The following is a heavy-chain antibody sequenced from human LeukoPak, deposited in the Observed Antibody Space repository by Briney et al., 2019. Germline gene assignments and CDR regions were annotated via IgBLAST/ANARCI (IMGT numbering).Heavy chain of an antibody. CDR3: ARDGSGWTLYYYGMDV. D-gene: IGHD6-19*01. J-gene: IGHJ6*02. V-gene: IGHV7-4-1*02. CDR1: GYTFTGYA. CDR2: INTNTGNP. Sequence: ASVKVSCKASGYTFTGYAMNWVRQAPGQGLEWMGWINTNTGNPTYAQGFTGRFVFSLDTSVSTAYLQISSLKAEDTAVYYCARDGSGWTLYYYGMDVWGQGTTVTVSS.